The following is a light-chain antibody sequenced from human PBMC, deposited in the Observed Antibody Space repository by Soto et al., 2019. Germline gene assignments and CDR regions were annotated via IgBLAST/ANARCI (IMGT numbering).Light chain of an antibody. J-gene: IGLJ3*02. CDR1: NSNIGTDYG. CDR3: AAWDDSLSGPV. CDR2: GDT. Sequence: QAVLTQPPSVSGAPGQRVTISCIGSNSNIGTDYGVQWYQQFPGTAPKVLIYGDTHRPSGVPDRFSGSRSGTSASLAISGLQFEDEAVYYCAAWDDSLSGPVFGGGTKLTVL. V-gene: IGLV1-40*01.